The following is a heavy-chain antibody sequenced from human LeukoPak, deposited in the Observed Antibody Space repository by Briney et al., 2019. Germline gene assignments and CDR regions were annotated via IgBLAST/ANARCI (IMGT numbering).Heavy chain of an antibody. CDR1: GGTFNRYA. CDR3: ARGPIAVAGTNWFDP. Sequence: GSSVKVSCTASGGTFNRYAISWVRQAPGQGLEWMGGIIPIFGTANYAQKFQGRVTITADESTSTAYMELSSLRSEDTAVYYCARGPIAVAGTNWFDPWGQGTLVTVSS. V-gene: IGHV1-69*01. J-gene: IGHJ5*02. CDR2: IIPIFGTA. D-gene: IGHD6-19*01.